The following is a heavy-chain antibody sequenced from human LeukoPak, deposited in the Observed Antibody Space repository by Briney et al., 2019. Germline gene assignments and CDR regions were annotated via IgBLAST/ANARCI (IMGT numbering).Heavy chain of an antibody. CDR3: ARGRIGAGH. J-gene: IGHJ4*02. V-gene: IGHV4-34*01. CDR1: GGTFSGNF. D-gene: IGHD2/OR15-2a*01. CDR2: INYSRNT. Sequence: SETLSLTCAVYGGTFSGNFLSWIRPPPGKGLEWLGEINYSRNTNYNPSLRRRVTISVDTSKNRVSLNLTSVTAAGTAVYYCARGRIGAGHWGQGTLVTVSS.